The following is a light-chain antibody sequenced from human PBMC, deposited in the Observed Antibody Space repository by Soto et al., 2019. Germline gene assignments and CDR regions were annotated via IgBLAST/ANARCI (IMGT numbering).Light chain of an antibody. V-gene: IGKV1-39*01. CDR3: QQSYSTPHT. Sequence: DIQMTQSPSSLSASVGDRVTITCRASQSISSYLNWYHQKPWKAPKLLIYAASSLQSGVPSRFSGSGSGTDFTLTISSLQPEDFATYYYQQSYSTPHTFGQGTKLEIK. CDR2: AAS. CDR1: QSISSY. J-gene: IGKJ2*01.